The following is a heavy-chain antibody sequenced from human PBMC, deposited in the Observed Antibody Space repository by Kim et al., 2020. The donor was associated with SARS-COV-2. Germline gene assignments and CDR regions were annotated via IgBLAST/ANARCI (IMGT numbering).Heavy chain of an antibody. CDR1: GFTFSSYA. Sequence: GGSLRLSCAASGFTFSSYAMHWVRQAPGKGLEWVAVISYDGSNKYYADSVKGRFTISRDNSKNTLYLQMNSLRAEDTAVYYCAQGAPYDYWGQGTLVTVSS. CDR3: AQGAPYDY. CDR2: ISYDGSNK. J-gene: IGHJ4*02. D-gene: IGHD1-26*01. V-gene: IGHV3-30*04.